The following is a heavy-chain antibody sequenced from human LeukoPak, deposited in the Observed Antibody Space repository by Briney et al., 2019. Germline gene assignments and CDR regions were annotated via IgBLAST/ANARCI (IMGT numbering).Heavy chain of an antibody. CDR2: INTYNGNR. D-gene: IGHD5-24*01. Sequence: KPGTSVKVSCKASGYTFTTYGISWVRQAPGQGLEWMGWINTYNGNRNYARKVQGRVTMTTDTSTSTAYMELRSLRSDDTAVYYCAREEMAFDYWGQGTLVTVSS. V-gene: IGHV1-18*01. CDR1: GYTFTTYG. CDR3: AREEMAFDY. J-gene: IGHJ4*02.